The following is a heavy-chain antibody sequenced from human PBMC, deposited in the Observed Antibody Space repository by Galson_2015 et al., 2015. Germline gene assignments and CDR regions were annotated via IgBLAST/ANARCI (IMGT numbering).Heavy chain of an antibody. CDR1: GGSISSSNW. V-gene: IGHV4-4*02. Sequence: ETLSLTCAVSGGSISSSNWWSWVRQPPGKGLEWIGEIYHSGSSNYNPSLKSRVTISVDKSKNQFSLKLSSVTAADTAVYYCARGGAAGPAFDIWGQGTMVTVSS. J-gene: IGHJ3*02. CDR2: IYHSGSS. CDR3: ARGGAAGPAFDI. D-gene: IGHD1-26*01.